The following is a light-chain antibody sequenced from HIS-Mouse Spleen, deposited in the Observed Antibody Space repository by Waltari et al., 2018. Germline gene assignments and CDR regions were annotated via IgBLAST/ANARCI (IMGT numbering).Light chain of an antibody. J-gene: IGLJ3*02. CDR1: SPNIRAGSD. CDR3: QSYDSSLSGWV. CDR2: GNS. Sequence: QSVLTQPPSVSGAPGQRVTISCTGRSPNIRAGSDVPWDQQLPGTAPKLLIYGNSNRPSGVPDRFSGSKAGTSASLAITGLQAEDEADYYCQSYDSSLSGWVFGGGTKLTVL. V-gene: IGLV1-40*01.